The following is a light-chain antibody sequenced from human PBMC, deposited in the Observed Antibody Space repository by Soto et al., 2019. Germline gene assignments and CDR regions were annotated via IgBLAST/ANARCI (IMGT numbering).Light chain of an antibody. V-gene: IGLV2-8*01. Sequence: QSALTQPPSASGSPGQSVTISCTGSKRDIGIYDFVSWYQHHPGKAPRLIIYEVVQRPSGVPDRFSGAKSGNTASLTVSGLQAADEAEYFCKSYAGSNTYVFGTGTKLTVL. CDR3: KSYAGSNTYV. J-gene: IGLJ1*01. CDR1: KRDIGIYDF. CDR2: EVV.